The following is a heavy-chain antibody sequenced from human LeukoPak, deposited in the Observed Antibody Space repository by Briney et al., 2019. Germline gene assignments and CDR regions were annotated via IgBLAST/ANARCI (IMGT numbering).Heavy chain of an antibody. Sequence: ASVKVSCKASGYTFTSYGINWVRQAPGQGLEWMGRISAHNGNANYAQKFQGRVTMTTDTLATTAYMELRSLRSDDTAVYYCARDLERYYDLEGRSGYWGQGTLVTVSS. CDR2: ISAHNGNA. D-gene: IGHD3-3*01. CDR1: GYTFTSYG. CDR3: ARDLERYYDLEGRSGY. J-gene: IGHJ4*02. V-gene: IGHV1-18*01.